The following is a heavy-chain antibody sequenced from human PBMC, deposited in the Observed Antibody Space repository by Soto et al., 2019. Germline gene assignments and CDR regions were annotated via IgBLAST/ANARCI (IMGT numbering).Heavy chain of an antibody. J-gene: IGHJ4*02. V-gene: IGHV4-30-4*01. CDR2: IYYSGST. D-gene: IGHD6-13*01. CDR1: GGSISSGGYY. Sequence: QVQLQESGPGLVKPSQTLSLTCTVSGGSISSGGYYWSWIRQPPGKGLEWIGSIYYSGSTYYNPSLRSRVTISVDTAKNQFSLKLNSVTAADTAVYYCASRHSSPYFDYWGQGTLVTVSS. CDR3: ASRHSSPYFDY.